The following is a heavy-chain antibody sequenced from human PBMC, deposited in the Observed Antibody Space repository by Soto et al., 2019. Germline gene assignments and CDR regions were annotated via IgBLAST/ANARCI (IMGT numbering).Heavy chain of an antibody. CDR1: GDSISSGSYY. CDR3: ARGSWSFYYFDY. D-gene: IGHD3-10*01. J-gene: IGHJ4*02. CDR2: IYYSGST. Sequence: SETLSLTCTVSGDSISSGSYYWSWIRQHPGKGLEWMGYIYYSGSTYYNPSLKSRVTISVDTSKNQFSLKLNSVTAADTAVYYCARGSWSFYYFDYWGQGTLVTVSS. V-gene: IGHV4-31*03.